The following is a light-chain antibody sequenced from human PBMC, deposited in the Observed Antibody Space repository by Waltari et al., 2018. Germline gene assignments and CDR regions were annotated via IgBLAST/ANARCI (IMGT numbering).Light chain of an antibody. Sequence: ILLTQSPASVSLSPGETVTLSCRASQSVNNKLAWHQQQPGQAPRLLIYDTYTRATATPARFSGSGFGTGFTLTINSLQPEDFALYYCQQYSDWPPWTFGQGTKLDI. CDR2: DTY. J-gene: IGKJ1*01. CDR3: QQYSDWPPWT. V-gene: IGKV3-15*01. CDR1: QSVNNK.